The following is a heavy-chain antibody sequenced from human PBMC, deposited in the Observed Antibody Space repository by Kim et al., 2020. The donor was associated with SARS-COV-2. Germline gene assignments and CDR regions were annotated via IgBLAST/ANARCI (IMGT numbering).Heavy chain of an antibody. CDR2: ISAYNGNT. Sequence: ASVKVSCKASGYTFTSYGISWVRQAPGQGLEWMGWISAYNGNTNYAQKLQCRVTMTTDTSTSTAYMELRSLRSDDTAVYYCARVIPSSYVYGMDVWGQGTTVTVSS. D-gene: IGHD6-6*01. CDR1: GYTFTSYG. J-gene: IGHJ6*02. V-gene: IGHV1-18*01. CDR3: ARVIPSSYVYGMDV.